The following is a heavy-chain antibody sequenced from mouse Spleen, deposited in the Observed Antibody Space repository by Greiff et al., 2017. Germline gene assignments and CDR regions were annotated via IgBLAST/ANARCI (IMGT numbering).Heavy chain of an antibody. J-gene: IGHJ4*01. CDR2: IWSDGST. V-gene: IGHV2-6*02. CDR1: GFSLTSYG. D-gene: IGHD2-3*01. Sequence: VKVEESGPGLVAPSQSLSITCTVSGFSLTSYGVHWVRQPPGKGLEWLVVIWSDGSTTYNSALKSRLSISKDNSKSQVFLKMNSLQTDDTAMYYCARNFDGYYVSMDYWGQGTSVTVSS. CDR3: ARNFDGYYVSMDY.